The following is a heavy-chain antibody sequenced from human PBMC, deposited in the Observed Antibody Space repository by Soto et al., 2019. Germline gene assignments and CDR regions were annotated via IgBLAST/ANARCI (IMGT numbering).Heavy chain of an antibody. J-gene: IGHJ5*02. CDR3: ARHSLALRKINWFDP. D-gene: IGHD3-3*02. CDR2: IFYLGSS. V-gene: IGHV4-39*01. Sequence: PSETLSLTCTVSGDSIISSDFYWGWVRQPPGKGLEWIGSIFYLGSSYYNPSLKSRVTMSVDTSKNQFSLRLRSVTAADTALYFCARHSLALRKINWFDPWGQGIMVTVSS. CDR1: GDSIISSDFY.